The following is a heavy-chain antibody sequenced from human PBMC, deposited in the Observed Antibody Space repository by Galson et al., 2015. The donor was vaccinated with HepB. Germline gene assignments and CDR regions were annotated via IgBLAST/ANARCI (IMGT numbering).Heavy chain of an antibody. CDR2: IIPIFGIA. D-gene: IGHD5-24*01. CDR1: GGTFSSYA. V-gene: IGHV1-69*13. CDR3: ASSTGGDGYNYVEEDYYFDY. J-gene: IGHJ4*02. Sequence: SVKVSCKASGGTFSSYAISWVRQAPGQGLEWMGGIIPIFGIANYAQKFQGRVTITADESTSTAYMELSSLRSEDTAVYYCASSTGGDGYNYVEEDYYFDYWGQGTLVTVSS.